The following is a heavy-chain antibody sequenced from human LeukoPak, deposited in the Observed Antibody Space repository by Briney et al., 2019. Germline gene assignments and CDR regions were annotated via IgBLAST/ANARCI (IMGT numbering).Heavy chain of an antibody. V-gene: IGHV4-59*11. J-gene: IGHJ3*02. D-gene: IGHD3-10*01. CDR3: ARDLNYYGGSTYYDAFDI. Sequence: KPSETLSLTCTVSGGSISTHFWTWIRQPPGKGLEFIGNIYYTGTSNYNPSLKSRVTMSIDTAKNQFSLNLSSVTAADTAVYYCARDLNYYGGSTYYDAFDIWGQGTLVTVSS. CDR2: IYYTGTS. CDR1: GGSISTHF.